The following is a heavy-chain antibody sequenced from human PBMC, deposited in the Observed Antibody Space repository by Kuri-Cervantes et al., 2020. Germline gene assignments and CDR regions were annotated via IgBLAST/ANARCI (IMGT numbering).Heavy chain of an antibody. CDR1: GFTFSSDA. V-gene: IGHV3-11*01. Sequence: GGSRRLCCAASGFTFSSDAMSWIRQAPGKGLEWVSYISSSGSTIYYADSVKGRFTISRDNAKNSLYLQMNSLRAEDTAVYYCARSPRYDSSGYRDYFDYWGQGTLVTVSS. CDR2: ISSSGSTI. J-gene: IGHJ4*02. D-gene: IGHD3-22*01. CDR3: ARSPRYDSSGYRDYFDY.